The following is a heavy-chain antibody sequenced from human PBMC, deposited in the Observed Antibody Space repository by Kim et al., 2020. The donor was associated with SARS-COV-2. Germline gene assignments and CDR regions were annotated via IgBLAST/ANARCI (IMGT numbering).Heavy chain of an antibody. D-gene: IGHD3-3*01. CDR3: VRDDITISRVYNGMDV. CDR2: INPDNGNT. J-gene: IGHJ6*02. V-gene: IGHV1-3*01. Sequence: ASVKVSCKASGYSFTFNTIHWVRQAPGQRPEYMGRINPDNGNTHYSQKFQGRVRITRDTSATTVYMELSSLRSEDTAIYYCVRDDITISRVYNGMDVWGQGTTVTVSS. CDR1: GYSFTFNT.